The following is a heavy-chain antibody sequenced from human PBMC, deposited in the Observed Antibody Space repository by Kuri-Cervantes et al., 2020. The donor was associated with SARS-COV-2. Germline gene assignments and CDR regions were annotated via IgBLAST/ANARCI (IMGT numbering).Heavy chain of an antibody. CDR3: ARVVVVPATTEKQWLVWRLHDY. CDR2: ISYDGSNK. V-gene: IGHV3-30-3*01. Sequence: LSLTCAASESTFSSYAMHWVRQAPGKGLEWVGVISYDGSNKDYADSVKGRFTISRDNSNNTLYLQMNSLRAEDTAVYYGARVVVVPATTEKQWLVWRLHDYWGQGTLVTVSS. J-gene: IGHJ4*02. D-gene: IGHD2-2*01. CDR1: ESTFSSYA.